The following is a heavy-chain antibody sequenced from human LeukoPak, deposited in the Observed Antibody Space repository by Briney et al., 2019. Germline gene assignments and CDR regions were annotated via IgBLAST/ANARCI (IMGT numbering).Heavy chain of an antibody. CDR2: IRQNGREK. Sequence: GGSLRLSCVASGLTLDKYWMTWVRQIPGKGLGWVANIRQNGREKDLVDSVKGRFTISRDDATSSVFLQMNNVRVEDTAIYYCARGQFFYGWGMDVWGQGTTVTVS. CDR1: GLTLDKYW. J-gene: IGHJ6*02. D-gene: IGHD3-10*01. V-gene: IGHV3-7*03. CDR3: ARGQFFYGWGMDV.